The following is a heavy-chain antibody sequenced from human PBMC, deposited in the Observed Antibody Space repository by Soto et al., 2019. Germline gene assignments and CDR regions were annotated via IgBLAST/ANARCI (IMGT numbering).Heavy chain of an antibody. CDR1: GGSISSSSYY. D-gene: IGHD2-15*01. J-gene: IGHJ4*02. CDR3: ARHTPAISISDH. Sequence: QLQLQESGPGLVKPSETLSLTCTVSGGSISSSSYYWGWIRQPPGKGLEWIGSIYYSGSTYYNPSIKRRVTISVDTSKNQFSLKLSSVTAADTAVYYCARHTPAISISDHWGQGTLVTVSS. V-gene: IGHV4-39*01. CDR2: IYYSGST.